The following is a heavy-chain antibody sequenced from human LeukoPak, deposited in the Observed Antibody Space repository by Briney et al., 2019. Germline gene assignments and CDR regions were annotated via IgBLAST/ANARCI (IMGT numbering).Heavy chain of an antibody. CDR3: AKGKNTGSYLSHVDY. J-gene: IGHJ4*02. D-gene: IGHD3-10*01. CDR2: IRYDGSNK. V-gene: IGHV3-30*02. CDR1: GFTFSSYG. Sequence: GGSPRLSCAASGFTFSSYGMHWVRQAPGKGLEWVAFIRYDGSNKYYADSVKGRFTISRDNSKNSLYLQMNSLRTEDTALYYCAKGKNTGSYLSHVDYWGQGTLVTVSS.